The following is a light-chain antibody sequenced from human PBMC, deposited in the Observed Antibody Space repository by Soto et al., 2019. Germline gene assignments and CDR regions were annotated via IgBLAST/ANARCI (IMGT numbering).Light chain of an antibody. J-gene: IGLJ1*01. CDR1: SSDVGGYNY. Sequence: QSVLTQPASVSGSPGQSITISCTGTSSDVGGYNYVSWYQQHPGKAPKFMIYEVSNRPSGVSNRFSGSKSGNTASLTISGLQAEDEADYYCSAYTVSRTYVFGTGTKVTVL. CDR3: SAYTVSRTYV. CDR2: EVS. V-gene: IGLV2-14*01.